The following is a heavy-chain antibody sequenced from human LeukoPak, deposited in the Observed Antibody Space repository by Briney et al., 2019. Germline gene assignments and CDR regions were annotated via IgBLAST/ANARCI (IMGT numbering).Heavy chain of an antibody. CDR3: ARDRDNYDFWSGLTSYYFDY. Sequence: ASVKVSCKASGYTFTSYGISWVRQAPGQGLEWMGWISVYNGYTKYSQKLQGRVTMTTDTSTSTAYMELRSLRAEDTAVYYCARDRDNYDFWSGLTSYYFDYWGQGTLVTVSS. V-gene: IGHV1-18*01. D-gene: IGHD3-3*01. J-gene: IGHJ4*02. CDR1: GYTFTSYG. CDR2: ISVYNGYT.